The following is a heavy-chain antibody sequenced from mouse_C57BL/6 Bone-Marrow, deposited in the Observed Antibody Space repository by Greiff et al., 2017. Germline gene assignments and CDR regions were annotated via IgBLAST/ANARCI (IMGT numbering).Heavy chain of an antibody. D-gene: IGHD4-1*02. CDR1: GYTFTSYW. V-gene: IGHV1-5*01. Sequence: EVQLQQSGTVLARPGASVKMSCKTSGYTFTSYWMHWVKQRPGQGPEWIGAIYPGNSDTSYNQNFKGKAKLTAVTSASTVYMELSSLTNEDSAVYYCTRYSTGPSFAYWGQGTLVTVSA. CDR3: TRYSTGPSFAY. CDR2: IYPGNSDT. J-gene: IGHJ3*01.